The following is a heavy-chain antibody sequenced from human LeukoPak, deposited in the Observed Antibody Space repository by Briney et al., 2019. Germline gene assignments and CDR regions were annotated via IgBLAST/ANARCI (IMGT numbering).Heavy chain of an antibody. CDR3: ARDRSMPAAGYYFDY. Sequence: TPSETLSLTRTVSGGSISSYYWSWIRQPPGKGLEWIAYIYYSGSTNYNPSLKSRVTISVDTSKNQFSLKLSSVTAADTAVYYCARDRSMPAAGYYFDYWGQGTLVTVSS. J-gene: IGHJ4*02. CDR2: IYYSGST. V-gene: IGHV4-59*01. CDR1: GGSISSYY. D-gene: IGHD2-2*01.